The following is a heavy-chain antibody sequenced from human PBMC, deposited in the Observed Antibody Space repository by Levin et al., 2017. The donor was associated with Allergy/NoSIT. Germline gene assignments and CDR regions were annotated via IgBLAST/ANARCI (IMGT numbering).Heavy chain of an antibody. CDR3: ARESDWFDP. CDR2: ISAYNGDT. CDR1: GYTFKDYG. J-gene: IGHJ5*02. V-gene: IGHV1-18*01. Sequence: ASVKVSCKASGYTFKDYGITWVRQAPGQGLEWVGWISAYNGDTNYAQKLRDRITMTTDTSTRTGYLELRSLTSDDTAVYYCARESDWFDPWGQGSLVTVSS.